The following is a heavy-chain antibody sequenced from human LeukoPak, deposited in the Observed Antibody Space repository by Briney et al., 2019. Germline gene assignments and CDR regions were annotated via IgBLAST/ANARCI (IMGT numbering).Heavy chain of an antibody. CDR1: GGSISHYY. J-gene: IGHJ6*02. D-gene: IGHD4/OR15-4a*01. V-gene: IGHV4-59*01. Sequence: SETLSLTCTVSGGSISHYYWSWIRQPPGKGLEWIGYIYYSGTTNYNPSLKSRVAISVDTSKNQFSLKLNSVTAADTAVYYCAREDPRTKVPEGMDVWGQGTTVTVSS. CDR3: AREDPRTKVPEGMDV. CDR2: IYYSGTT.